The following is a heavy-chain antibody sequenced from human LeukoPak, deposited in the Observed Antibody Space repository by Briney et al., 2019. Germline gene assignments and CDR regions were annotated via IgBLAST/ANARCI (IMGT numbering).Heavy chain of an antibody. CDR3: ARDPSVVGNYYYYMDV. CDR1: GFTFSSYS. CDR2: ISISSSYI. V-gene: IGHV3-21*01. D-gene: IGHD1-26*01. J-gene: IGHJ6*03. Sequence: GGSLRLSCSASGFTFSSYSMNWVRQAPGKGLEWVSSISISSSYIYYADSVKGRFTISRDNAKNSLYLQMNSLRAEDTAVYYCARDPSVVGNYYYYMDVWGKGTTVTVSS.